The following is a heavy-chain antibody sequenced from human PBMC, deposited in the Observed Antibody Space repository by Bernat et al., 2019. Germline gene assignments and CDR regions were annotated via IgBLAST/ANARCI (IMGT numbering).Heavy chain of an antibody. V-gene: IGHV3-30*18. Sequence: QVQLVESGGGVVQPGRSLRLSCAASGFTFSSYGMHWVRQAPGKGLEWVAVISYDGSNKYYADSVKGRFTISRDNSKNTLYLQMISLRAEDTAVYYCAKDSEDAFDIWGQGTMVTVSS. D-gene: IGHD1-26*01. J-gene: IGHJ3*02. CDR1: GFTFSSYG. CDR3: AKDSEDAFDI. CDR2: ISYDGSNK.